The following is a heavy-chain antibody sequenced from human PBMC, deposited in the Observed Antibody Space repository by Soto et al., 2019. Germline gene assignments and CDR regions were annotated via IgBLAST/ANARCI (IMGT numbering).Heavy chain of an antibody. CDR2: INPSGGST. D-gene: IGHD2-2*03. CDR3: ARVGYCSSTSCYAVDY. V-gene: IGHV1-46*03. Sequence: ASVKVSCKTSGYPFRNYDIHWVRQATGQGLEWMGIINPSGGSTSYAQKFQGRVTMTRDTSTSTVYMELSSLRSEDTAVYYCARVGYCSSTSCYAVDYWGQGTLVTVSS. J-gene: IGHJ4*02. CDR1: GYPFRNYD.